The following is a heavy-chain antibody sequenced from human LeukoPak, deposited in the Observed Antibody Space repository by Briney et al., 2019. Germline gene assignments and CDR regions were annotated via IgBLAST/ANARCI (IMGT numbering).Heavy chain of an antibody. Sequence: GGSLRLSCAAPGFTFSSYAMHWVRQAPGKGLEWVAVISYDGSNKYYADSVKGRFTISRDNSKNTLYLQMNSLRAEDTAVYYCAKDLGYCSSTSCSTRDNWFDPWGQGTLVTVSS. CDR2: ISYDGSNK. CDR3: AKDLGYCSSTSCSTRDNWFDP. V-gene: IGHV3-30-3*01. CDR1: GFTFSSYA. J-gene: IGHJ5*02. D-gene: IGHD2-2*01.